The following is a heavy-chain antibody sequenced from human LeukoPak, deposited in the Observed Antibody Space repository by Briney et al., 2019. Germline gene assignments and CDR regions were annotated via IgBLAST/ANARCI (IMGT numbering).Heavy chain of an antibody. CDR2: IYTSGST. CDR1: GGSISSYY. CDR3: ARDQLDTAMVYYYYYYMDV. D-gene: IGHD5-18*01. Sequence: SETLSLTCTVSGGSISSYYWSWIRQPAGKGLEWIGRIYTSGSTNYNPSLKSRVTMSVDTSKNQFSLKLSSVTAADTAVYYCARDQLDTAMVYYYYYYMDVWGKGTTVTVSS. J-gene: IGHJ6*03. V-gene: IGHV4-4*07.